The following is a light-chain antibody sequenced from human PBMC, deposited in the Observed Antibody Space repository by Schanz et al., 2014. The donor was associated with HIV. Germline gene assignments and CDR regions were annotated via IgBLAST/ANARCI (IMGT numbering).Light chain of an antibody. Sequence: QSALTQPPSASGSPGQSVTISCTGTSSDVGGYNHVSWYQQHPGKAPKLMIYEVIKRPSGVPDRFSGSKSGTSASLAITGLQAEDEADYYCATWDDSLNGWVFGGGTKLTVL. V-gene: IGLV2-8*01. CDR1: SSDVGGYNH. CDR3: ATWDDSLNGWV. J-gene: IGLJ3*02. CDR2: EVI.